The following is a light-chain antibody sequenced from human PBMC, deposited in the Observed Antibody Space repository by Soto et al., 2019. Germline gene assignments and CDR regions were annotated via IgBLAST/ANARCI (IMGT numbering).Light chain of an antibody. J-gene: IGKJ3*01. V-gene: IGKV3-15*01. CDR3: QQYNDWPPIFT. Sequence: EIVMTQSPATLSVSPGETATLSCRASQSVSTNLAWYQQKVGQTPRLLVYGASTRATGVPPRFSGSGSGTEFTLTISSLQSEDVAVYFCQQYNDWPPIFTFGPGTKGDFK. CDR1: QSVSTN. CDR2: GAS.